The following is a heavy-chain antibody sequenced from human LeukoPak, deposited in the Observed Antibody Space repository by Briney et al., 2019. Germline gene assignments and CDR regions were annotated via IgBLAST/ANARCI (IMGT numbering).Heavy chain of an antibody. CDR3: AGSHCATTTCRSQYFEH. CDR2: ISYDGVDN. Sequence: PGGSLRLSCAASEFTFSSYAMHWVRQAPGKGLEWVAVISYDGVDNYYAESVRGRFTISRDNSKNTLYLQMNTLRREDTAVYYCAGSHCATTTCRSQYFEHWGQGTLVTVSS. CDR1: EFTFSSYA. J-gene: IGHJ1*01. D-gene: IGHD1-26*01. V-gene: IGHV3-30-3*01.